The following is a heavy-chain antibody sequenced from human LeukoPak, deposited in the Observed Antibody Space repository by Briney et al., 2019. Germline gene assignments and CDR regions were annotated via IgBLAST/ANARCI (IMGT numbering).Heavy chain of an antibody. CDR3: ARGDDIVVVPAAMIPWFDP. V-gene: IGHV1-69*13. CDR2: IIPIFGTA. CDR1: GGTFISYA. D-gene: IGHD2-2*01. Sequence: SVKVSCKASGGTFISYAISWVRQAPGQGLEWMGGIIPIFGTANYAQKFQGRVTITADESTSTAYMELSSLRSEDTAVYYCARGDDIVVVPAAMIPWFDPWGQGTLVTVSS. J-gene: IGHJ5*02.